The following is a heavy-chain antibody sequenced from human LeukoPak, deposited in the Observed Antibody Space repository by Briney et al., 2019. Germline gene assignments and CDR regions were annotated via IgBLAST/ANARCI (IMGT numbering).Heavy chain of an antibody. D-gene: IGHD3-10*01. CDR1: GGSISSYY. J-gene: IGHJ4*02. Sequence: SETLSLTCTVSGGSISSYYWSWIRQPPGKGLEWIGYIYYSGSTNYNPSLKSRVTIPVDTSKNQFSLKLSSVTAADTAVYYCATDNSYGSGSYYTWGQGTLVTVSS. CDR3: ATDNSYGSGSYYT. CDR2: IYYSGST. V-gene: IGHV4-59*01.